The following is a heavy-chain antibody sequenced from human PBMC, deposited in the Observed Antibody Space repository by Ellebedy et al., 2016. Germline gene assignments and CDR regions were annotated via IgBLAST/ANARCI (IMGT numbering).Heavy chain of an antibody. J-gene: IGHJ4*02. CDR2: IRWNRGSM. CDR1: GFTFDDYA. V-gene: IGHV3-9*01. CDR3: VKGSRAVIATCFDY. Sequence: GGSLRLSCAASGFTFDDYAMHWVRQAPGMGLEWVAGIRWNRGSMQYADSVKVRFTSSRDNAKNSLYMQMTSLRTEDTAFYYCVKGSRAVIATCFDYWGQGTLVTVSS. D-gene: IGHD2-21*01.